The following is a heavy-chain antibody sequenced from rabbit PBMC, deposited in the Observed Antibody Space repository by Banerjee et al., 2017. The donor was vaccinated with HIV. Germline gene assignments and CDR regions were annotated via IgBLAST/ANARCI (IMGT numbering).Heavy chain of an antibody. J-gene: IGHJ4*01. CDR3: ASGYSDVYFSL. V-gene: IGHV1S45*01. CDR2: INAVTGKA. D-gene: IGHD1-1*01. Sequence: QEQLVESGGGLVQPEGSLTLTCSASGFDFSNKAVMCWVRQAPGKGLEWIACINAVTGKAVYASWAKGRFTFSKASSTTVTLQMTSLTAADTATYFCASGYSDVYFSLWGQVTLVTVS. CDR1: GFDFSNKAV.